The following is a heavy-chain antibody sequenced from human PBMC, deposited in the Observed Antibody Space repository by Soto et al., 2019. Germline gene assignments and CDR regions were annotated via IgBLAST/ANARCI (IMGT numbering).Heavy chain of an antibody. CDR1: GFTFSSYW. CDR3: ARDRVRSYVRHYYYYMDV. Sequence: GGSLRLSCAASGFTFSSYWMSWVRQAPGKGLEWVANIKQDGSEKYYVDSVKGRFTISRDNAKNSLYLQMNSLRAEDTAVYYCARDRVRSYVRHYYYYMDVRGKGTTVTVSS. J-gene: IGHJ6*03. D-gene: IGHD4-17*01. V-gene: IGHV3-7*01. CDR2: IKQDGSEK.